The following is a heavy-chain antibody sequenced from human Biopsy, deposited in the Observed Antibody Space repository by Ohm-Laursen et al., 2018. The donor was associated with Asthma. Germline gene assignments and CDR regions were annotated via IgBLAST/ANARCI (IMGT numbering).Heavy chain of an antibody. CDR2: IAWDGNNS. CDR1: GFTFSTYG. CDR3: ARAGESDLVGGLDV. D-gene: IGHD2-21*01. J-gene: IGHJ6*02. V-gene: IGHV3-30*03. Sequence: SLRLSCAASGFTFSTYGMHWVRQAPGKGLEWVAYIAWDGNNSYYADSVKGRFTISRDNSRNTLYLQKNSLRADDTAVYYCARAGESDLVGGLDVWGQGTTVIVS.